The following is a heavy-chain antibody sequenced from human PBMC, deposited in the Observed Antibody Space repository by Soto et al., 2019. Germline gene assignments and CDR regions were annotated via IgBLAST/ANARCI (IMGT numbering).Heavy chain of an antibody. D-gene: IGHD3-16*01. CDR2: IIPIFGTA. CDR1: GGTFSSYA. J-gene: IGHJ3*02. CDR3: ARDRLMITFGGVGDGRWFAFDI. V-gene: IGHV1-69*12. Sequence: QVQLVQSGAEVKKPGSSVKVSCKASGGTFSSYAISWVRQAPGQGLEWMGGIIPIFGTANYAQKFPGRVTITADESTSTAYMELSSLRSEDTAVYYCARDRLMITFGGVGDGRWFAFDIWGQGTMVTVSS.